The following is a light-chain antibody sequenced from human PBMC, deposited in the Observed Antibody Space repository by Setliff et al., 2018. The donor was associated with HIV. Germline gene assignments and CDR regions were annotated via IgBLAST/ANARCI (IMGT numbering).Light chain of an antibody. J-gene: IGLJ1*01. CDR1: SSDIGGYDY. CDR3: SSYTRSSSYV. Sequence: ALTLPASVSGSPGQSITISCTGTSSDIGGYDYVTWYQQHPGKAPKLMIYEVNNRPSGVSNRFSGSKSGFTASLTISGLQAEDEADYYCSSYTRSSSYVFGTGTKVTVL. CDR2: EVN. V-gene: IGLV2-14*01.